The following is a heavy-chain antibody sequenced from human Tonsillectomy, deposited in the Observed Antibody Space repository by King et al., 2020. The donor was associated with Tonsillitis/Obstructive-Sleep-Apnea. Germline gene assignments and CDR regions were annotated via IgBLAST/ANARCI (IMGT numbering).Heavy chain of an antibody. Sequence: QLVQSGAEVKKPGASVKVSCKPSGYTFNTYGLTWVRQAPGQGLEWMGWISAYNGNTNYAQNLQGRLTMTTDTSTNTAYMELRSLRSDDTAVYYCARGITIFDYWGQGTLVTVSS. J-gene: IGHJ4*02. CDR2: ISAYNGNT. CDR3: ARGITIFDY. V-gene: IGHV1-18*01. D-gene: IGHD3-3*01. CDR1: GYTFNTYG.